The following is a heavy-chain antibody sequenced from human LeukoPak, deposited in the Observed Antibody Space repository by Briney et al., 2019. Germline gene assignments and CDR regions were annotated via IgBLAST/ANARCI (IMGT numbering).Heavy chain of an antibody. Sequence: SETLSLTCTVSGGSISSYYWSWIRQPPGKGLEWIGYIYTSGSTNYNPSLKSRVTISVDTSKNQFSLKLSSVTAADTAVYYCASAYYYGSGYYYYMDVWGKGTTVTVSS. D-gene: IGHD3-10*01. CDR3: ASAYYYGSGYYYYMDV. CDR2: IYTSGST. V-gene: IGHV4-4*09. J-gene: IGHJ6*03. CDR1: GGSISSYY.